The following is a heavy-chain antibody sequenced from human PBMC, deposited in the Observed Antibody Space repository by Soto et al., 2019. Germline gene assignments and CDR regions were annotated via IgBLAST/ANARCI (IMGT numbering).Heavy chain of an antibody. J-gene: IGHJ4*02. Sequence: PSETLSLTCAVYGGSFSGYYWSWIRQPPGKGLEWIGEINHSGSTNYNPSLKSRVTISVDTSKNQFSLRLSSVTAADTAAYYCARSGFWSGYPQFDYWGQGTLVTVSS. V-gene: IGHV4-34*01. D-gene: IGHD3-3*01. CDR3: ARSGFWSGYPQFDY. CDR2: INHSGST. CDR1: GGSFSGYY.